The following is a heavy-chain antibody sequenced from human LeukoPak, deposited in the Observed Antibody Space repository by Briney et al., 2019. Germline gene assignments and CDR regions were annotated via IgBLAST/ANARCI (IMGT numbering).Heavy chain of an antibody. D-gene: IGHD6-19*01. J-gene: IGHJ4*02. CDR1: GFIFSDYH. V-gene: IGHV3-11*01. CDR3: SGGRDIAVAGPGGYFDY. CDR2: ISPGGDEV. Sequence: GWSLRLSCAASGFIFSDYHMSWVRQAPGKGLEWVSYISPGGDEVYFADSVKGRFTISRDNAKNSLFLQMSSLTAEDTAVYYCSGGRDIAVAGPGGYFDYWGQGSLVTVSS.